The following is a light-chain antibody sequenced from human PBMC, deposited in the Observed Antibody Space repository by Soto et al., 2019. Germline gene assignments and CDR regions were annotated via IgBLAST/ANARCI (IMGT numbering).Light chain of an antibody. Sequence: QSALTQPASVSGSPGQSITISCTGTSSDVGGYNYVSWYQQHPGKAPKLMIYEVSNRPSGVSNRFSGSKSGNTASLTISGLQPEDKADYCCYSYTSSSTRIFGGGTKLTVL. CDR1: SSDVGGYNY. CDR2: EVS. J-gene: IGLJ2*01. V-gene: IGLV2-14*01. CDR3: YSYTSSSTRI.